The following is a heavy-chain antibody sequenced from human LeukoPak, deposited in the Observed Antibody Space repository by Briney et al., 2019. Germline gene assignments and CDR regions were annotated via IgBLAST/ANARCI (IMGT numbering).Heavy chain of an antibody. CDR2: IKQDGSGE. D-gene: IGHD6-19*01. CDR1: GFTFSRYW. Sequence: GGSLRLSCVASGFTFSRYWMSWVRQAPGKGLEWVAKIKQDGSGEYYLDSVKGRFTISRDNAKNSLYLQMNSLRADDTAVYFCTTGYSSGWYNEGNYWGQGTLVTVSS. J-gene: IGHJ4*02. CDR3: TTGYSSGWYNEGNY. V-gene: IGHV3-7*01.